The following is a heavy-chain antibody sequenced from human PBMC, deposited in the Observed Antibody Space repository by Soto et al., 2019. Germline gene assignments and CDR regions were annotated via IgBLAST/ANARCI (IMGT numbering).Heavy chain of an antibody. V-gene: IGHV3-30*04. CDR3: AGRSGSSDY. Sequence: PGGSLRLSCAASGFPFSNYTMHWVRQAPGKGLEWVALISYDEIDKYYADAVKGRFTISRDNSKNTLYLQMDSLRAEDTAVYYCAGRSGSSDYWGQGTLVTVSS. D-gene: IGHD3-10*01. CDR2: ISYDEIDK. J-gene: IGHJ4*02. CDR1: GFPFSNYT.